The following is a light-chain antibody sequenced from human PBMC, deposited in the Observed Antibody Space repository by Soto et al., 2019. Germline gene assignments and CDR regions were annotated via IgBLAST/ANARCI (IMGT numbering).Light chain of an antibody. CDR2: GAS. Sequence: EIVMTQSPATLSVSPGERATLSCRASQSVSSNLAWYQQKPGQAPRLLIYGASTRATGIPARFSGSGSGTDFTLTISSLQPEDVATYYGQRTYNAPYTFGQGTKLEIK. J-gene: IGKJ2*01. CDR3: QRTYNAPYT. V-gene: IGKV3-15*01. CDR1: QSVSSN.